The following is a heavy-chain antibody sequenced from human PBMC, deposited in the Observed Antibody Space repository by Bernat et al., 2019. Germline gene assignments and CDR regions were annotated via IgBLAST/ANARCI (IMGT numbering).Heavy chain of an antibody. CDR2: IWYDGSNK. CDR3: ARGGSSSWYEVFY. Sequence: QVQLVESGGGVVQPGRSLRLSCAASRFTFSSYGRHWVRQAPGKGLEWVAVIWYDGSNKYYGDSVKGRFIISRDNSKNTLYLQMNSLRAEDTAVYYCARGGSSSWYEVFYWGQGTLVTVSS. CDR1: RFTFSSYG. J-gene: IGHJ4*02. V-gene: IGHV3-33*01. D-gene: IGHD6-13*01.